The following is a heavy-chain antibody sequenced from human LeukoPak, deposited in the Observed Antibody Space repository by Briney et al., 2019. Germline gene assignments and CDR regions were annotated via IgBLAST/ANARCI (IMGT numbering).Heavy chain of an antibody. D-gene: IGHD6-19*01. CDR3: ARTLAVAGAGGAFDI. CDR2: INHSGST. J-gene: IGHJ3*02. Sequence: PSETLSLTCAVYGGSFSGYYWSWIRQPPGKGLEWIGEINHSGSTNYNPSLKSRVTISVDTSKNQFSLKLSSVTAADTAVYYCARTLAVAGAGGAFDIWGQGTMVTVSS. V-gene: IGHV4-34*01. CDR1: GGSFSGYY.